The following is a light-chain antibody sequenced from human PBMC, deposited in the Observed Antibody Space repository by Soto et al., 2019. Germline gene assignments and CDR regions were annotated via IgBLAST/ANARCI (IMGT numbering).Light chain of an antibody. CDR2: SAS. V-gene: IGKV1-5*01. J-gene: IGKJ1*01. Sequence: DIQMTQSPSTLSASVGDRVTITFRASQSISSWLAWYQQKPGKAPNLLIYSASSLESGVPQRFSGSGSGTEFTLTISSLQTDDFSTYYCQQYHSYWTFGQGTKVDIK. CDR3: QQYHSYWT. CDR1: QSISSW.